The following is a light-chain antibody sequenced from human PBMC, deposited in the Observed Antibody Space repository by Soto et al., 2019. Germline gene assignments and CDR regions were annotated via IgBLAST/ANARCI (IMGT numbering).Light chain of an antibody. Sequence: DIQMTQSPSTLSASVGDTVTITCRAGQGISRWLAWYQQKPGRAPNLLIYEASTLEIGVPSRFSGSGSGTEFTLTISSLHPDDFATYYCHQYDTYSWTFGQGTKVEIK. CDR3: HQYDTYSWT. V-gene: IGKV1-5*03. CDR1: QGISRW. CDR2: EAS. J-gene: IGKJ1*01.